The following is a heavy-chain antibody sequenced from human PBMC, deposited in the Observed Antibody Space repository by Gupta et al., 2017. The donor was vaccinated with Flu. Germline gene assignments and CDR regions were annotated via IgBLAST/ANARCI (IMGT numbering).Heavy chain of an antibody. CDR1: GFTFGDYA. CDR2: IISKAYGGTT. V-gene: IGHV3-49*04. Sequence: EVQLVESGGGLVQQGRSLRLSCTASGFTFGDYAMSWVRQAPGKGLEWVGFIISKAYGGTTEYAASVTGRFTISRDDSKSIAYLQMNSLKTEDTAVYYCTRDVWETYYYGSGSMGHDYWGQGTLVTVSS. J-gene: IGHJ4*02. CDR3: TRDVWETYYYGSGSMGHDY. D-gene: IGHD3-10*01.